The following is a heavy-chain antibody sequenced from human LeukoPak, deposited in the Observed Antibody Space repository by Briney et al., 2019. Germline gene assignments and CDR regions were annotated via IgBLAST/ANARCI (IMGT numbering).Heavy chain of an antibody. Sequence: PGGSLRLSCAASGFTFSSYGMHWVRQAPGKGLEWVAVISYDGSNKYYADSVKGRFTISRDNSKNTLYLQMNSLRAEDTAVYYCAKDHYYGSGSPYGMDVWGQGTTVTVSS. D-gene: IGHD3-10*01. CDR1: GFTFSSYG. J-gene: IGHJ6*02. V-gene: IGHV3-30*18. CDR3: AKDHYYGSGSPYGMDV. CDR2: ISYDGSNK.